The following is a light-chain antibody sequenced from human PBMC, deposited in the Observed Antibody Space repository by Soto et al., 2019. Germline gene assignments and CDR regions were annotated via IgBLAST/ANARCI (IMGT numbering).Light chain of an antibody. J-gene: IGLJ2*01. CDR1: RSDVGSYNL. CDR3: CSYAGSSTVV. CDR2: EVS. Sequence: QSALTQPASVSGSPGQSITISCTGTRSDVGSYNLVSWYQQHPGKAPKIIIYEVSNRPSGVSNRFSGSKSGNTASLTISGLQAEDEADYYCCSYAGSSTVVFGGGTKLTVL. V-gene: IGLV2-23*02.